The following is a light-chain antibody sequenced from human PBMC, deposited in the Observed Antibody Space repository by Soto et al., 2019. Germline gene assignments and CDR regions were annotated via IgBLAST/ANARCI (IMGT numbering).Light chain of an antibody. Sequence: QSALTQPASVSGSPGQSITISCTGTISDIGDYNYVSWYQQHPGKAPKXMIYDVSNRPSGVSXXFSGSKSGYXXXXXISGLQPEDEADYYCSSYRSSSPLVVFGGGTKLTVL. CDR2: DVS. J-gene: IGLJ2*01. CDR3: SSYRSSSPLVV. V-gene: IGLV2-14*03. CDR1: ISDIGDYNY.